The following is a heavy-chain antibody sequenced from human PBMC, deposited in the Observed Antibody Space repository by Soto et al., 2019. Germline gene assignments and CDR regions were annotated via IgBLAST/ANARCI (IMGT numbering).Heavy chain of an antibody. CDR2: ISSSSSYT. V-gene: IGHV3-11*06. D-gene: IGHD3-22*01. Sequence: PGGSLRLSCAASGFTFSDYYMSWIRQAPGKGLEWVSYISSSSSYTNYADSVKGRFTISRDNAKNSLYLQMNSLRAEDTAAYYCARDSPYDSSGYYYVYWGQGTLVTVSS. J-gene: IGHJ4*02. CDR1: GFTFSDYY. CDR3: ARDSPYDSSGYYYVY.